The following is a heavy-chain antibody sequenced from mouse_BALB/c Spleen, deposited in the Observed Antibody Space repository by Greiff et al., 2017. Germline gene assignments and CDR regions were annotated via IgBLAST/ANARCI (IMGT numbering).Heavy chain of an antibody. V-gene: IGHV2-6-4*01. Sequence: QVQLKESGPGLVAPSQSLSITCTVSGFSLSRYSVHWVRQPPGKGLEWLGMIWGGGSTDYNSALKSRLSISKDNSKSQVFLKMNSLQTDDTAMYYCARITNYYGSSPYFDYWGQGTTLTVSS. CDR3: ARITNYYGSSPYFDY. CDR2: IWGGGST. J-gene: IGHJ2*01. CDR1: GFSLSRYS. D-gene: IGHD1-1*01.